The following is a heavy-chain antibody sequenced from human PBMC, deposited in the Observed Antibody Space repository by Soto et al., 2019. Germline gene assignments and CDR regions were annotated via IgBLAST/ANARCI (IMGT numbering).Heavy chain of an antibody. CDR1: GFTFSSYG. CDR2: IWYDGSNK. D-gene: IGHD1-26*01. CDR3: AREGRCPPSSEFDY. Sequence: LRLSCAASGFTFSSYGMHWVRQAPGKGLEWVAVIWYDGSNKYYADSVKGRFTISRDNSKSTLYLQMNSLRAEDTAVYYCAREGRCPPSSEFDYWGQGTLVTVSS. V-gene: IGHV3-33*01. J-gene: IGHJ4*02.